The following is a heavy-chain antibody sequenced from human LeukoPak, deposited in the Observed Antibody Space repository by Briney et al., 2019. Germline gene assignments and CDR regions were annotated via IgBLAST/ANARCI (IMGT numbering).Heavy chain of an antibody. CDR1: GFTFSSYA. V-gene: IGHV3-23*01. D-gene: IGHD3-10*01. Sequence: GGSLRLSCAASGFTFSSYAMSWVRQAPGKGLEWVSAISGSGGSTYYADSVKGRFTISRDNSKNTLYLQMNSLRAEDTAVYYCAKSRKPYGSGSYYNYWGQGTLVTVSS. J-gene: IGHJ4*02. CDR3: AKSRKPYGSGSYYNY. CDR2: ISGSGGST.